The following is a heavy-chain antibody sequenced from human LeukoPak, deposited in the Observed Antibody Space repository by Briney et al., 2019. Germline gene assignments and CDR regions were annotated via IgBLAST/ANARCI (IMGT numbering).Heavy chain of an antibody. Sequence: ASVTVSCKASGYTFTSYGISWVRQAPGQGLEWMGWISAYNGNTNYAQKLQGRVTMTTDTSTSTAYMELRSLRSDDTAVYYCARAEGLDYGDYENFDYWSQGTLVTVSS. V-gene: IGHV1-18*01. CDR3: ARAEGLDYGDYENFDY. D-gene: IGHD4-17*01. CDR2: ISAYNGNT. J-gene: IGHJ4*02. CDR1: GYTFTSYG.